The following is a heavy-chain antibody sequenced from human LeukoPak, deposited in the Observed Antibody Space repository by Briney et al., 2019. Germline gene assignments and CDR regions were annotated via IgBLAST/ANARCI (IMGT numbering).Heavy chain of an antibody. CDR2: ISPTGSTT. CDR3: ARGPNSNWSGLDF. V-gene: IGHV3-74*01. D-gene: IGHD6-6*01. Sequence: GTSLRLSCATSGFTFRSHAMHWARQLPGKGLVWVSRISPTGSTTSYADSVKGRFTVSRDNAKNTLYLQVNNLRAEDTAVYYCARGPNSNWSGLDFWGQGTLLTVSS. J-gene: IGHJ4*02. CDR1: GFTFRSHA.